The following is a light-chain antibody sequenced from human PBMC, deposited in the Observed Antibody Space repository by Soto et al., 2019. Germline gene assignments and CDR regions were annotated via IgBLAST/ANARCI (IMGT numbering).Light chain of an antibody. Sequence: DILMTQSPATLSVSPGERATLSCRASQSVSSNLAWYQQKPGQAPRLLIYGASTGATGIPARFSGSGSGTEFTLIISSLQSEDSAVYYCQQYNSWLWTFGQGTKVDI. V-gene: IGKV3-15*01. J-gene: IGKJ1*01. CDR3: QQYNSWLWT. CDR2: GAS. CDR1: QSVSSN.